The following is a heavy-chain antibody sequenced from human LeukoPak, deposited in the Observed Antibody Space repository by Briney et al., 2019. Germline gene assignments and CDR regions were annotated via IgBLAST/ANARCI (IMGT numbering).Heavy chain of an antibody. Sequence: SETLSLTCTVSGGSISSYYWSWLRQPPGKGLEGIGYIYYSGTTNYNPSLTSRVTISVDTSKNQFSLKLSSVTAADTAVYYCARGGGRYSYGYDYWGQGTLVTVSS. CDR2: IYYSGTT. D-gene: IGHD5-18*01. J-gene: IGHJ4*02. V-gene: IGHV4-59*01. CDR1: GGSISSYY. CDR3: ARGGGRYSYGYDY.